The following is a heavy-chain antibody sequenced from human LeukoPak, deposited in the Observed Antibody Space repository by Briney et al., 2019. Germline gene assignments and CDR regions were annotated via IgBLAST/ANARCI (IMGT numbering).Heavy chain of an antibody. Sequence: PSETLSLTCTVSGDSISSYYWSWIRQPPGKGLEWIGCSYYSGSTNYNPSLKSRVTISVDTSKNQFSLKLSSVTAADTAVYYCARAVVGGGNFDYWGQGILVTVSS. V-gene: IGHV4-59*01. CDR1: GDSISSYY. CDR3: ARAVVGGGNFDY. J-gene: IGHJ4*02. CDR2: SYYSGST. D-gene: IGHD1-26*01.